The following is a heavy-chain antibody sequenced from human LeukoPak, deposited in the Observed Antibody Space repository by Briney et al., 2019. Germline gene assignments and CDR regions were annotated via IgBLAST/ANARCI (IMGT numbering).Heavy chain of an antibody. J-gene: IGHJ3*02. CDR2: ISSSSSYI. CDR3: ARPTSTDAFDI. V-gene: IGHV3-21*01. Sequence: GGSLRLSCAASGFTFSSYSMNWVRQAPGKGLEWVPSISSSSSYIYYADSVKGRFTISRDNAKNSLYLQMNSLRAEDTAVYYCARPTSTDAFDIWGQGTMVTVSS. CDR1: GFTFSSYS.